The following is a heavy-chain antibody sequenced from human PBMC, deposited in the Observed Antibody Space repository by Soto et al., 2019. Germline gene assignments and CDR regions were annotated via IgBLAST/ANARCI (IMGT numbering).Heavy chain of an antibody. J-gene: IGHJ6*02. D-gene: IGHD6-19*01. CDR2: ISAYNGNT. Sequence: QVQLVQSGAEVKKPGASVKVSCKASGYTFTSYGISWVRQAPGQGLEWMGWISAYNGNTNYAQKLQGRVTITTDTSTSTAYMELRSLRSDDTAVYYCARSIVHIRSVAGMETYYYYGMDVWGQGTTVTVSS. CDR3: ARSIVHIRSVAGMETYYYYGMDV. V-gene: IGHV1-18*01. CDR1: GYTFTSYG.